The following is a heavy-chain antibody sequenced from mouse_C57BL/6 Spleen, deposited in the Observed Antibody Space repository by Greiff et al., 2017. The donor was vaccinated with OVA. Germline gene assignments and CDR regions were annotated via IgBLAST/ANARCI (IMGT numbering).Heavy chain of an antibody. CDR2: INPNNGGT. D-gene: IGHD1-1*01. CDR1: GYTFTDYY. Sequence: EVQLQQSGPELVKPGASVKISCKASGYTFTDYYMNWVKQSHGKSLEWIGDINPNNGGTSYNQKFKGKATLTVDKSSSTAYMELRSLTSEDSAVYYCARDYYGSSPDYWGQGTTLTVSS. J-gene: IGHJ2*01. V-gene: IGHV1-26*01. CDR3: ARDYYGSSPDY.